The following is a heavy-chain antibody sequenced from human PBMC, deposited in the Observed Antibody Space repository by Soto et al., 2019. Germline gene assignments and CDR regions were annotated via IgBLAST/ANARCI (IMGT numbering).Heavy chain of an antibody. J-gene: IGHJ6*02. D-gene: IGHD6-13*01. CDR2: ISYSGST. Sequence: SETLSLTCTVSDGSVSSYYWSWIRQPPGKGLECIGHISYSGSTYYNPSLKSRVTISVDTSKNQFSLKLSSVTAADTAVYYCARLVGAAADYYYYYGMDVWGQGTTVTVSS. CDR1: DGSVSSYY. CDR3: ARLVGAAADYYYYYGMDV. V-gene: IGHV4-59*02.